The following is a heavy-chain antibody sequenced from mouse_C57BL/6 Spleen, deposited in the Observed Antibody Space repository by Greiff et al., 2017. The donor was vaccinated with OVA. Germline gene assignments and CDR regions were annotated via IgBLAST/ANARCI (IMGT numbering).Heavy chain of an antibody. Sequence: QVQLQQSGAELVKPGASVKISCKASGYAFSSYWMNWVKQRPGKGLEWIGQIYPGDGDTNYNGKFKGKATLTADKSSSTAYMQLSSLTSEDSAVYFCARSWHSSYYAMDYWGQGTSVTVSS. J-gene: IGHJ4*01. CDR2: IYPGDGDT. V-gene: IGHV1-80*01. CDR1: GYAFSSYW. CDR3: ARSWHSSYYAMDY.